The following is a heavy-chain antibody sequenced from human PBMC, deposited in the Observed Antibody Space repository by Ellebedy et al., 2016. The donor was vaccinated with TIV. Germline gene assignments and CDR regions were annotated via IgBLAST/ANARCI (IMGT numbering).Heavy chain of an antibody. V-gene: IGHV5-51*01. CDR1: GYSFTSYW. D-gene: IGHD5-24*01. CDR2: IWPGDSDT. CDR3: ARARDGYTYDAFDI. J-gene: IGHJ3*02. Sequence: GESLKISCEGSGYSFTSYWIGWVRQMPGKGLEWMGIIWPGDSDTRYSPSFQGQVTISADKSTAYLQWSSLKASDTAMYYCARARDGYTYDAFDIWGQGTMVSVSS.